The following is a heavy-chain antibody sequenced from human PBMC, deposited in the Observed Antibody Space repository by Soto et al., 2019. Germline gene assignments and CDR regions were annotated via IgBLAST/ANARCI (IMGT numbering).Heavy chain of an antibody. D-gene: IGHD2-2*01. V-gene: IGHV3-23*01. J-gene: IGHJ6*01. Sequence: GWSLRLSCASSVFTFITSAMSWVRQAPGTGLEWVSAIDGSGRSTYYADSVKGRFTISRDNSKNTLFLQMNSLRAEDTAMYYCAKGSAAVRPYY. CDR2: IDGSGRST. CDR3: AKGSAAVRPYY. CDR1: VFTFITSA.